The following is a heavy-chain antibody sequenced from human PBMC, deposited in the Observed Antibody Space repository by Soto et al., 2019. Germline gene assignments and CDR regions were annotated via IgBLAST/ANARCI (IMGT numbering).Heavy chain of an antibody. J-gene: IGHJ4*02. D-gene: IGHD6-19*01. CDR3: ARDISIRKWLAPFDY. CDR2: ISAYNGNT. V-gene: IGHV1-18*01. Sequence: GASVKLSCKASGYTFTSYGISWVRQAPGQGLEWMGWISAYNGNTNYAQKLQGRVTMTTDTSTSTAYMELRSLRSDDTAVYYCARDISIRKWLAPFDYWGQGTLVTVSS. CDR1: GYTFTSYG.